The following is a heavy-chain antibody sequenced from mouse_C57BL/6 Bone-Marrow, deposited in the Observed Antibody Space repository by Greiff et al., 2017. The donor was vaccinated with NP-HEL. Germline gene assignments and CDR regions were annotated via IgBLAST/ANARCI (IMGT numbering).Heavy chain of an antibody. D-gene: IGHD3-1*01. Sequence: EVQVVESGPGLVKPSQSLSLTCSVTGYSITSGYYWNWIRQFPGNKLEWMGYISYDGSNNYNPSLKNRISITRDTSKNQFFLKLNSVTTEDTATYYCARDGGGYILYFDYWGQGTTLTVSS. CDR3: ARDGGGYILYFDY. CDR2: ISYDGSN. J-gene: IGHJ2*01. V-gene: IGHV3-6*01. CDR1: GYSITSGYY.